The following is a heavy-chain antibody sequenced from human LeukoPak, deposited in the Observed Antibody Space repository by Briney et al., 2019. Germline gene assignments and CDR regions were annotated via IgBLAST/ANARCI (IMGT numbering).Heavy chain of an antibody. D-gene: IGHD5-24*01. CDR3: ARGRWLQARGPSFDY. J-gene: IGHJ4*02. CDR2: ISYDGSNK. V-gene: IGHV3-30-3*01. Sequence: GRSLRLSCAASGFTFSSYAMHWVRQAPGKGLEWVAVISYDGSNKYYADSVKGRFTISRDNSKNTLYLQMNSLRAEDTAVYYCARGRWLQARGPSFDYWGQGTLVTVSS. CDR1: GFTFSSYA.